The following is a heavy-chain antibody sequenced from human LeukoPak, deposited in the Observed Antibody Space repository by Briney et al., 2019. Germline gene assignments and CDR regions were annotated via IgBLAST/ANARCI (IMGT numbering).Heavy chain of an antibody. V-gene: IGHV3-21*01. J-gene: IGHJ4*02. CDR1: GFTFSSYS. Sequence: TGGSLRLSCAASGFTFSSYSMNWVRQAPGKGLEWVSSISSSSSYIYYADSVKGRFTISRDNAKNSLYLQTNSLRAEDTAVYYCARGRAPMQWLGRGAGFFDYWGQGTLVTVSS. CDR3: ARGRAPMQWLGRGAGFFDY. D-gene: IGHD6-19*01. CDR2: ISSSSSYI.